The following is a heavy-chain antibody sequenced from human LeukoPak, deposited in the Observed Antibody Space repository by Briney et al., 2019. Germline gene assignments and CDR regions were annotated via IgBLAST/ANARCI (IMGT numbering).Heavy chain of an antibody. V-gene: IGHV4-31*03. D-gene: IGHD2-2*01. Sequence: SETLSLTCTVSGGSVSSGSYYWSWIRQPPGKGLEWIGYIYYSGSTYYNPSLKSRVTISVDTSKNQFSLKLSSVTAADTAVYYCARGGDIVVDRPGGWYFDLWGRGTLVTVSS. CDR3: ARGGDIVVDRPGGWYFDL. CDR2: IYYSGST. J-gene: IGHJ2*01. CDR1: GGSVSSGSYY.